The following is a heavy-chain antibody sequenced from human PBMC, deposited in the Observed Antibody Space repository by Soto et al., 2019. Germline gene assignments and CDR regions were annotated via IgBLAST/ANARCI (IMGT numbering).Heavy chain of an antibody. J-gene: IGHJ1*01. CDR2: INGDGSIT. CDR1: GFTFSDYY. CDR3: ARRPFGVVPNAVF. V-gene: IGHV3-74*01. Sequence: PGGSLRLSCAASGFTFSDYYMRWIRQAPGKGLVWVSCINGDGSITTYADSVKGRFTISRDNAKNMLYLQMNSLRDEDTAVYYCARRPFGVVPNAVFWGQGTQVTVSS. D-gene: IGHD3-3*01.